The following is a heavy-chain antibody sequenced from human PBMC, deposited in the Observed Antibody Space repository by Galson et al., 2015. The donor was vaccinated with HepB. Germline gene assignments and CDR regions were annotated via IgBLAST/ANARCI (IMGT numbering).Heavy chain of an antibody. J-gene: IGHJ6*02. D-gene: IGHD6-13*01. CDR3: ARDLPGYSSSWSRMPYYYYYGMDV. V-gene: IGHV6-1*01. CDR2: TYYRSKWYN. CDR1: GDSVSSNSAA. Sequence: CAISGDSVSSNSAAWNWIRQSPSRGLEWLGRTYYRSKWYNDYAVSVKSRITINPDTSKNQFSLQLNSVTPEDTAVYYCARDLPGYSSSWSRMPYYYYYGMDVWGQGTTVTVSS.